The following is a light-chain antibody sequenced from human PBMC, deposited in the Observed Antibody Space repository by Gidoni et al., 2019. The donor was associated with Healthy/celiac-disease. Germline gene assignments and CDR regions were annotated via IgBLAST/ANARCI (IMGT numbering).Light chain of an antibody. J-gene: IGKJ4*01. CDR3: QQSYSTHPLT. Sequence: IQITHFLSSLSASVRDQLTITCRASQSLSSYLKWYQQKPGKDPTLLIYDASSLQSGVPSRLSGSGSGTDVTITISSLQPEDFATYYCQQSYSTHPLTFGGGTKVEIK. CDR1: QSLSSY. V-gene: IGKV1-39*01. CDR2: DAS.